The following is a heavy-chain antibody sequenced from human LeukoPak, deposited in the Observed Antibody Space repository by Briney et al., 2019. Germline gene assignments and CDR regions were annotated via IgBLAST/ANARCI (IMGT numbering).Heavy chain of an antibody. J-gene: IGHJ4*02. D-gene: IGHD3-9*01. CDR2: IYYSGTT. Sequence: GSLRLSCAASGFTFSSYAMHWVRQPPGKGLEWIGCIYYSGTTYYNPSLRSRVTISVDTSKNQFSLKLSSVTAADTAVYYCARAVADVLTGYGRPVLFFFDSWGQGTLVTVSS. CDR1: GFTFSSYA. CDR3: ARAVADVLTGYGRPVLFFFDS. V-gene: IGHV4-39*07.